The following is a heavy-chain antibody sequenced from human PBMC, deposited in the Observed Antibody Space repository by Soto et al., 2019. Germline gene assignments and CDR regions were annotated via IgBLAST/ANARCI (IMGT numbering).Heavy chain of an antibody. CDR2: INTAADA. J-gene: IGHJ2*01. CDR3: ARAHGYRYRFFDL. CDR1: GFTFTDYD. V-gene: IGHV3-13*01. Sequence: EERLVESGGGLVQPGGSLRLSCAASGFTFTDYDFHWVRHVSGKGLEWVSSINTAADAFYPDSVKGRFTISRENADNSVNRQLNNVRGADTAVYYCARAHGYRYRFFDLWGRGTLVTVSS. D-gene: IGHD5-18*01.